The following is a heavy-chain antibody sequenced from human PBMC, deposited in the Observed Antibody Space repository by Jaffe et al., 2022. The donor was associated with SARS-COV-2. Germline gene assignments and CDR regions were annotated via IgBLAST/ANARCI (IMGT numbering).Heavy chain of an antibody. J-gene: IGHJ6*02. CDR2: IFSNDEK. Sequence: QVTLKESGPVLVKPTETLTLTCTVSGFSLSNARMGVSWIRQPPGKALEWLAHIFSNDEKSYSTSLKSRLTISKDTSKSQVVLTMTNMDPVDTATYYCARDGDYDFWSGYSREGYGMDVWGQGTTVTVSS. CDR3: ARDGDYDFWSGYSREGYGMDV. D-gene: IGHD3-3*01. CDR1: GFSLSNARMG. V-gene: IGHV2-26*01.